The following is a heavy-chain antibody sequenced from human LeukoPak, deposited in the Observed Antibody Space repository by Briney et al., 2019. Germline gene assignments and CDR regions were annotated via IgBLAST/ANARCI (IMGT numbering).Heavy chain of an antibody. CDR2: IYYSGST. J-gene: IGHJ4*02. V-gene: IGHV4-38-2*01. D-gene: IGHD3-22*01. Sequence: SETLSPTCDVSGYSISSGYYWGWIRQPPGKGLEWIGSIYYSGSTYYNPSLKSRVTISVDTSKNQFSLKLSSVTAADTAVYYCARHGPRDPMIVVVITPFDYWGQGTLVTVSS. CDR3: ARHGPRDPMIVVVITPFDY. CDR1: GYSISSGYY.